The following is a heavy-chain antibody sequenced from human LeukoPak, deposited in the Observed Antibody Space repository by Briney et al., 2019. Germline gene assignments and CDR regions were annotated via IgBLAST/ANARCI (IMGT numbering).Heavy chain of an antibody. CDR3: ARVDSSSWYQSLDY. J-gene: IGHJ4*02. Sequence: GASVKVSCKASGYTFTSYDINRVRQATGQGLEWMGWMNPNSGNTGYAQKFQGRVTMTRNTSISTAYMELSSLRSEDTAVYYCARVDSSSWYQSLDYWGQGTLVTVSS. V-gene: IGHV1-8*01. D-gene: IGHD6-13*01. CDR1: GYTFTSYD. CDR2: MNPNSGNT.